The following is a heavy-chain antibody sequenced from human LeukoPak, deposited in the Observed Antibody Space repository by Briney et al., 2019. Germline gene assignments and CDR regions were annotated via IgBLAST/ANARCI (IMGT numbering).Heavy chain of an antibody. CDR2: INSDGSTT. CDR3: AKSIVVVTPDAFDI. V-gene: IGHV3-74*01. D-gene: IGHD3-22*01. CDR1: GFTFSSYW. Sequence: GGSLRLSCAASGFTFSSYWMHWVRQAPGKGLVWVSRINSDGSTTSYADSVKGRFTISRDNAKKTLYLQMNSLRAEDTAVYYCAKSIVVVTPDAFDIWGQGTMVTVSS. J-gene: IGHJ3*02.